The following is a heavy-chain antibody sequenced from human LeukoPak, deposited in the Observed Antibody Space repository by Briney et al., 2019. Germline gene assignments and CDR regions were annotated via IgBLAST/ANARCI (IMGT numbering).Heavy chain of an antibody. J-gene: IGHJ4*02. CDR3: ARGRGYSYGPFDY. CDR1: GFTFSSYA. D-gene: IGHD5-18*01. Sequence: GGSLRLSCAASGFTFSSYAMHWVRQAPGKGLEWVAVISYDGSNKYYADSVKGRFTISRDNAKNSLYLQMNSLRDEDTAVYYCARGRGYSYGPFDYWGQGTLVTVSS. CDR2: ISYDGSNK. V-gene: IGHV3-30-3*01.